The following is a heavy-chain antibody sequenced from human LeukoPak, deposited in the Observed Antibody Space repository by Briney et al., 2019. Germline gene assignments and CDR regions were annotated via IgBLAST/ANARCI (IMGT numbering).Heavy chain of an antibody. V-gene: IGHV4-59*01. CDR3: ARLRDYYFDY. CDR1: GGSISSYY. CDR2: IYYSGTT. J-gene: IGHJ4*02. Sequence: SETLSLTCTVSGGSISSYYWSWIRQPAGKGLEWIGYIYYSGTTNYNPSLKSRVTISVDTSKKQFSLKLSSVTAADTAVYYCARLRDYYFDYWGQGTLVTVSS. D-gene: IGHD4/OR15-4a*01.